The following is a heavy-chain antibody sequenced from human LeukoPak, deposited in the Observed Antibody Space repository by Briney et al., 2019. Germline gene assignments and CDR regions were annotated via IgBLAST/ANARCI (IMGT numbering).Heavy chain of an antibody. CDR3: ARITDSSGFIYYFDY. Sequence: EASVKVSCKASGYFFTGYYIHWVRQAPGQGLEWMGRINPNSGDTNYAQKFQGRVTMTRDTSISTAHMELSRLKSDDTAVYYCARITDSSGFIYYFDYWGQGTLVTVSS. CDR2: INPNSGDT. D-gene: IGHD3-22*01. CDR1: GYFFTGYY. V-gene: IGHV1-2*06. J-gene: IGHJ4*02.